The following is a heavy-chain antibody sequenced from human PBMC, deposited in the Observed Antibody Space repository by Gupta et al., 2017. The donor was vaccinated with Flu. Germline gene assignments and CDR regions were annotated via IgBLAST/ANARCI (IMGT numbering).Heavy chain of an antibody. CDR2: INTNTGNP. CDR3: ARGPDGDYGDYVAY. Sequence: RQAPGQGLEWMGWINTNTGNPTYAQGFTGRFVFSLDTSVSTTYLQITSLKAEDTAVYYCARGPDGDYGDYVAYWGQGTLVTVSS. J-gene: IGHJ4*02. V-gene: IGHV7-4-1*02. D-gene: IGHD4-17*01.